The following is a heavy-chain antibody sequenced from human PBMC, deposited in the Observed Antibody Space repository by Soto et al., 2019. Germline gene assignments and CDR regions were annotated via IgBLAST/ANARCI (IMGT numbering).Heavy chain of an antibody. D-gene: IGHD3-10*01. CDR3: EEGTCGSGTCSLEY. J-gene: IGHJ4*02. V-gene: IGHV3-23*01. CDR2: TRDSGSST. CDR1: GFTFSNDA. Sequence: PGGSLRLFCAASGFTFSNDAMMWVRQAPGKGPEWVSSTRDSGSSTYYADFVKGRFTISRDNSNNTMSLQLTSARTEDTAIYYCEEGTCGSGTCSLEYWGQGTLVTVSS.